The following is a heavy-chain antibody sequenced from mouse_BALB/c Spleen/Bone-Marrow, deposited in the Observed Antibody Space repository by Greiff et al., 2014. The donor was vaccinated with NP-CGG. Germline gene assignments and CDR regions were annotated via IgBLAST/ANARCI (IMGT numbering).Heavy chain of an antibody. CDR3: ARREPHAMDY. V-gene: IGHV2-6-4*01. CDR1: GFSLSRYS. Sequence: QVQLQQPGPGLVAPSQSLSITCTVSGFSLSRYSVHWIRQPPGKGLEWLGMIWGGGSTDYNSALRSRLSIINDNSKSQVSLKMSSLQTDDTAMYYCARREPHAMDYWGQGTSVTVSS. CDR2: IWGGGST. J-gene: IGHJ4*01.